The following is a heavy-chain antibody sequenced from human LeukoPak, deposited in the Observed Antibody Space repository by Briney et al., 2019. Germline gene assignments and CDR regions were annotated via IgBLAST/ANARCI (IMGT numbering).Heavy chain of an antibody. Sequence: GGSLRLSCAASGFTFSSYAMHWVRQAPGKGLEWVAVISYGGSNKYYADSVKGRFTISRDNSKNTLYLQMNSLRAEDTAVYYCARPPDAVADDEYFDYWGQGTLVTVSS. CDR3: ARPPDAVADDEYFDY. V-gene: IGHV3-30*04. D-gene: IGHD6-19*01. CDR1: GFTFSSYA. J-gene: IGHJ4*02. CDR2: ISYGGSNK.